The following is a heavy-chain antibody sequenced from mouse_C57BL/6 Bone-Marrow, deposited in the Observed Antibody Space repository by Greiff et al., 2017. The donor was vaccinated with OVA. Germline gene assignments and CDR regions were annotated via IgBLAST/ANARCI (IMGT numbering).Heavy chain of an antibody. D-gene: IGHD2-4*01. CDR1: GYAFTNYL. J-gene: IGHJ4*01. CDR2: INPGSGGT. V-gene: IGHV1-54*01. CDR3: ARADFYAMDY. Sequence: QVQLKQSGAELVRPGTSVKVSCKASGYAFTNYLIAWVKQRPGQGLEWIGVINPGSGGTNYNEKLKGKATLTADKSSSTAYMQLSSLTSEGSAVYFCARADFYAMDYWGQGTSVTVSS.